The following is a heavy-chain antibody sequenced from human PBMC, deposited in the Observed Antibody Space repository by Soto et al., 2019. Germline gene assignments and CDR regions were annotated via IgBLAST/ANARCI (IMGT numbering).Heavy chain of an antibody. D-gene: IGHD3-10*01. V-gene: IGHV3-23*01. CDR3: AKVHLGSEYYYYYMDV. Sequence: PGGSLRLSCAASGFTFSSYAMSWVRQAPGKGLEWVSAISGSGGSTYYADSVKGRFTISRDNSKNTLYLQMNSLRAEDTAVYYCAKVHLGSEYYYYYMDVWGKGTTVTVSS. CDR1: GFTFSSYA. J-gene: IGHJ6*03. CDR2: ISGSGGST.